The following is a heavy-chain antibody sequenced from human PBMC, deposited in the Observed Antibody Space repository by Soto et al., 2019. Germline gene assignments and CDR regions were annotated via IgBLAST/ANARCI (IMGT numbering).Heavy chain of an antibody. Sequence: EVQLLESGGGLVQPGGSLRLSCEASGFTFSYYGLTWVRQAPGRGLEWVSSIGRRGDATFYADSVRGRFSISRDDSKNTVTLQMNRLRGEDTAVYYCARVCGFLGVADSDDSWGHGTQVTVSS. CDR3: ARVCGFLGVADSDDS. D-gene: IGHD3-3*01. CDR1: GFTFSYYG. CDR2: IGRRGDAT. J-gene: IGHJ5*01. V-gene: IGHV3-23*01.